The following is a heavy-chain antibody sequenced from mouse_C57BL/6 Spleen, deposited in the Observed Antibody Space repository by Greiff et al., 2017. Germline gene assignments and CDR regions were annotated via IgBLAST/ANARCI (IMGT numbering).Heavy chain of an antibody. D-gene: IGHD2-4*01. J-gene: IGHJ1*03. V-gene: IGHV5-6*01. CDR2: ISSGGSYT. CDR3: ARLDYDYDGPYWYFDV. CDR1: GFTFSSYG. Sequence: EVKLMESGGDLVKPGGSLKLSCAASGFTFSSYGMSWVRQTPDKRLEWVATISSGGSYTYYPDSVKGRFTISRDNAKNTLYLQMSSLKSEDTAMYYCARLDYDYDGPYWYFDVWGTGTTVTVSS.